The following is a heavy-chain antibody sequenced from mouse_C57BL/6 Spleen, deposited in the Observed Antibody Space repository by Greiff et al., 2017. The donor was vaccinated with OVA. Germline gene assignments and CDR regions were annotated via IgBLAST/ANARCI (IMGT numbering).Heavy chain of an antibody. Sequence: VQLQQSGPELVKPGASVKMSCKASGYTFTDYNMHWVKQSHGKSLEWIGYINPNNGGTSYNQKFKGKATLTVNKSSSTAYMELRSLTSEDSAVYYCARGGLRQDYYAMDYWGQGTSVTVSS. J-gene: IGHJ4*01. CDR1: GYTFTDYN. CDR3: ARGGLRQDYYAMDY. CDR2: INPNNGGT. D-gene: IGHD2-4*01. V-gene: IGHV1-22*01.